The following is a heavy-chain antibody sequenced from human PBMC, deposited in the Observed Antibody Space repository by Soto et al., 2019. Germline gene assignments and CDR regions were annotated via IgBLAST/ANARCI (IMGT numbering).Heavy chain of an antibody. D-gene: IGHD3-3*01. Sequence: GGSLRLSCAASGFTFGTFAMSWVRQAPGKGLEWVSFISGSGDRTSYADPVKGRFTISRDTSENMLYLQMNSLRLEDTAIYYCAKLRYYDFWSGEDWFDPWGQGTLVTVSS. J-gene: IGHJ5*02. CDR3: AKLRYYDFWSGEDWFDP. V-gene: IGHV3-23*01. CDR2: ISGSGDRT. CDR1: GFTFGTFA.